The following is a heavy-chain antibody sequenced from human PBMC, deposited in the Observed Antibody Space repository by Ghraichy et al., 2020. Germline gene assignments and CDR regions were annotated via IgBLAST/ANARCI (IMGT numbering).Heavy chain of an antibody. CDR3: ARDYSEIPDLTGSKDFDY. Sequence: ASVKVSCKASGYTFTSYGISWVRQAPGQGLEWMGWISGYNGYTNYGKKLQGRVTMTTDTSTSTAYMELRSLRSDDTAVYYCARDYSEIPDLTGSKDFDYWGQGTLVTVSS. J-gene: IGHJ4*02. CDR1: GYTFTSYG. CDR2: ISGYNGYT. V-gene: IGHV1-18*01. D-gene: IGHD3-9*01.